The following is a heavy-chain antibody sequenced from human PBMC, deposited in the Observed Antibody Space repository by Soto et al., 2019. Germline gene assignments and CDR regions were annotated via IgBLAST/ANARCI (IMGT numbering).Heavy chain of an antibody. CDR2: MNPNSGNT. D-gene: IGHD3-3*01. Sequence: QVQLVQSGAEVKKPGASVKVSCKASGYTFTSYDINWVRQATGQGLEWTGWMNPNSGNTGYAQKFQGRVTMTRNTSISTAYMKLSSLRSEGTAMYYCARGLEWSWSRDPWGQGTLVTVSS. V-gene: IGHV1-8*01. CDR3: ARGLEWSWSRDP. J-gene: IGHJ5*02. CDR1: GYTFTSYD.